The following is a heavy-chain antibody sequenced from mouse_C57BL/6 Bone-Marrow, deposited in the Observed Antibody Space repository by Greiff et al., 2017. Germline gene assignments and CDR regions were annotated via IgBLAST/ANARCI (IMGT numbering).Heavy chain of an antibody. V-gene: IGHV10-3*01. CDR2: IRSKSSNNAT. Sequence: EVQLVESGGGLVQPKGSLKLSCAASGFTFNTYAMHWVRQAPGKGLEWVARIRSKSSNNATYYADSVKDRFTISRDDSQSMLYLQMNNLKTEDSDMYYCVRGSLLLDYWGQGTTVTVSA. CDR1: GFTFNTYA. CDR3: VRGSLLLDY. D-gene: IGHD2-1*01. J-gene: IGHJ3*01.